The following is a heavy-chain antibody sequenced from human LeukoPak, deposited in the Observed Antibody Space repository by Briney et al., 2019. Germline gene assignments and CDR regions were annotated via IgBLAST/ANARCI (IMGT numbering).Heavy chain of an antibody. Sequence: PGGSLRLSCAASRYTFRSYRTYSGREAPGKGLGWVLLSNSDGRRTSYADSLKGRFTISRDNAKNTVSLQMNSLRAEDTAVYYCARGGRYSTDNWFDPWGQGTLVTVSS. CDR3: ARGGRYSTDNWFDP. CDR1: RYTFRSYR. J-gene: IGHJ5*02. CDR2: SNSDGRRT. V-gene: IGHV3-74*01. D-gene: IGHD6-13*01.